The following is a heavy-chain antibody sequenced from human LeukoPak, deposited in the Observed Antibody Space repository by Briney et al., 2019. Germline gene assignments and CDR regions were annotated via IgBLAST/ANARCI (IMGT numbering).Heavy chain of an antibody. V-gene: IGHV3-23*01. J-gene: IGHJ4*02. CDR1: GFAFSTYA. CDR2: INDNGVST. CDR3: AKDREYMVRANFDY. D-gene: IGHD3-10*01. Sequence: GGSLRLSCAASGFAFSTYAMSWVRQTPGKGLEWISAINDNGVSTYYADSVKGRFTISRDNSKNTMYLQMNSLRAEDTAVYYCAKDREYMVRANFDYWGQGTLVTVSS.